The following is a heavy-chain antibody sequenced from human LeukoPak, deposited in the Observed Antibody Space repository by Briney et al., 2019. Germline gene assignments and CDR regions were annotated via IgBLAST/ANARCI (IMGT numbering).Heavy chain of an antibody. CDR2: ISASGGTT. J-gene: IGHJ3*02. D-gene: IGHD3-22*01. CDR1: GFTFSNYA. CDR3: AKRPRDTSGYYLGAFAI. Sequence: PGGSLRLSCAASGFTFSNYAMTWVRQAPGKGLEWVSGISASGGTTYYADSVKGRFTISRDNSRNTLYLQINSLRAEDTAVYYCAKRPRDTSGYYLGAFAIWGQGTMVTISS. V-gene: IGHV3-23*01.